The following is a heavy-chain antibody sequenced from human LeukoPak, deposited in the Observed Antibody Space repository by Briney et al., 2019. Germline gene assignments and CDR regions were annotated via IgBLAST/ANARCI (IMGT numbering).Heavy chain of an antibody. D-gene: IGHD3-22*01. CDR1: GFTFSSYA. V-gene: IGHV3-23*01. Sequence: GSLRLSCAASGFTFSSYAMSWVRQAPGKGLERVSAINGGVGSTYYADSVKGRFTISRDNSKNTLYLQMNSLRAEDTAVYYCAKSFTMIVEVITDAFDIWGQGTMVTVSS. CDR3: AKSFTMIVEVITDAFDI. CDR2: INGGVGST. J-gene: IGHJ3*02.